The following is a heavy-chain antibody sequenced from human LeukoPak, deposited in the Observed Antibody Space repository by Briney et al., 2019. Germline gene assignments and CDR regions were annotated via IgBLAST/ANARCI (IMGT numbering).Heavy chain of an antibody. Sequence: PGGSLRLSCTTSGLTFSHYSMNWVRQAPGKGLEWLSYISTTSKTIYYVDPVKGRFNVSRDNGKNLLILETKSLRAEDTGLYFCATYHDTTGYFKEAFEMWGQGTFVTVSP. D-gene: IGHD3-22*01. J-gene: IGHJ3*02. V-gene: IGHV3-48*01. CDR3: ATYHDTTGYFKEAFEM. CDR2: ISTTSKTI. CDR1: GLTFSHYS.